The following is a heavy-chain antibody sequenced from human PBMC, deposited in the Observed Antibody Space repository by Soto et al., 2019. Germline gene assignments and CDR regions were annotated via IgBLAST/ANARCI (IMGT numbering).Heavy chain of an antibody. D-gene: IGHD6-19*01. CDR3: VRGQGAYTSGWGFDY. CDR1: GFTFSHYA. J-gene: IGHJ4*02. Sequence: QVQLVESGGGVVQPGRSLRLSCAASGFTFSHYAMHWVRQAPGQGLEWVAIISYDGSNKYYADSVKGRFTISRDNSKNTLYLQMSSLRAEDTAVFSCVRGQGAYTSGWGFDYWGQGTLVTVSS. V-gene: IGHV3-30-3*01. CDR2: ISYDGSNK.